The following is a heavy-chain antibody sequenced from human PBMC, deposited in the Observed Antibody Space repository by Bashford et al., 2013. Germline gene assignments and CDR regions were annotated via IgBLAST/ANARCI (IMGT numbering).Heavy chain of an antibody. D-gene: IGHD5-24*01. CDR3: ARMINGYNPDY. J-gene: IGHJ4*02. Sequence: SGPTLVKPTQTLTLTCTFSGFSLNTRGVGVGWIRQPPGKALEWLALIYWDDDKRYSPSLKNRVTITKDTSKNQVVLTITNMDPVDTATYYCARMINGYNPDYWGQGTLVTVSS. CDR1: GFSLNTRGVG. V-gene: IGHV2-5*02. CDR2: IYWDDDK.